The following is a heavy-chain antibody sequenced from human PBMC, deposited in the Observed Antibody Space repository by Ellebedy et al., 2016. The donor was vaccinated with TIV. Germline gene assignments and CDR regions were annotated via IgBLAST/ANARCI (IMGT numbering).Heavy chain of an antibody. CDR3: ARAEVPYYYDSTPDY. J-gene: IGHJ4*02. V-gene: IGHV1-3*01. Sequence: AASVKVSCKASGYTFTSYAMHWVLQAPGQRLEWMGWINAGNGNTKYSQKFQGRVTITADKSTSTAYMELSSLRSEDTAVYYCARAEVPYYYDSTPDYWGQGTLVTVSS. CDR1: GYTFTSYA. D-gene: IGHD3-22*01. CDR2: INAGNGNT.